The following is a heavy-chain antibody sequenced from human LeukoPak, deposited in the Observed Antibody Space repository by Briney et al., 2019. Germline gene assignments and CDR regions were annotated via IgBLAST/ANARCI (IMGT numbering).Heavy chain of an antibody. CDR2: ISAYNGNT. D-gene: IGHD3-10*01. Sequence: VSVKVSCKASGYTFTSYGISWVRQAPGQGLEWMGWISAYNGNTNYTQKLQGRVTMTADTSTSTAYMELRSLRSDDTAVYYCARAIKIYGSGSYLGYWGQGTLVTVSS. V-gene: IGHV1-18*01. CDR3: ARAIKIYGSGSYLGY. J-gene: IGHJ4*02. CDR1: GYTFTSYG.